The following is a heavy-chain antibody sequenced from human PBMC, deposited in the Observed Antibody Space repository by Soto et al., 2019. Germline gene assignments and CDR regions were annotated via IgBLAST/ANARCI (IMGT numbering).Heavy chain of an antibody. Sequence: QVQLQESGPGLVKPSQTLSLTCTVSGGSISSGGYYWSWIRQHPGKGLEWIGYIYYSGSTYYNPSLKSRVTTSVDKSKNQFSLKLSSVTAADTAVYYCARGHRHYYDSSGPPGYWGQGTLVTVSS. CDR1: GGSISSGGYY. D-gene: IGHD3-22*01. V-gene: IGHV4-31*03. J-gene: IGHJ4*02. CDR2: IYYSGST. CDR3: ARGHRHYYDSSGPPGY.